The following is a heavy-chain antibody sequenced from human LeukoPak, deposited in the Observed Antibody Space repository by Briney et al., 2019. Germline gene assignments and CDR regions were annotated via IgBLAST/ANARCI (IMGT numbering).Heavy chain of an antibody. V-gene: IGHV3-48*01. CDR1: GFTLTSYG. D-gene: IGHD1-1*01. Sequence: GGSLRLSCAASGFTLTSYGIHWVRQAPGKGLEWVSYISSSSSTIYYADSVKGRFTISRDNAKNSLYLQMNSLRAEDTAVYYCARDGERAPYYYYYMDVWGKGTTVTVSS. CDR2: ISSSSSTI. J-gene: IGHJ6*03. CDR3: ARDGERAPYYYYYMDV.